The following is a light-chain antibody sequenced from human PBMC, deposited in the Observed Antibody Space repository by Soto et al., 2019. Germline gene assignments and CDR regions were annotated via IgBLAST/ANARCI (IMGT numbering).Light chain of an antibody. CDR3: QQYGSPPFT. V-gene: IGKV3-20*01. CDR2: GAS. J-gene: IGKJ3*01. Sequence: EIVLTQSPGTLSLSPGERATLSCRASQSVSSTYLAWYQQKPGQAPRLLISGASTRTTGIPDRFSGSGSGTDFTLSISRLEPEDFAVYYCQQYGSPPFTFGPGTKVDIK. CDR1: QSVSSTY.